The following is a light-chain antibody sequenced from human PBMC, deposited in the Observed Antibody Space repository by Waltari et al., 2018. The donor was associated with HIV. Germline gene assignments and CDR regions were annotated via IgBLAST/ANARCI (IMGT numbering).Light chain of an antibody. CDR2: NDN. Sequence: QSVLTQPPSAFGTPGQRVTISCFGTRSNIGTNTVNCSQIIPGTAPKLLIYNDNQRPSGVPDRFSGSRSGTSASLAISGLQSEDEADYYCAAWDDRLDGQGVFGGGTTLTVL. CDR3: AAWDDRLDGQGV. CDR1: RSNIGTNT. J-gene: IGLJ3*02. V-gene: IGLV1-44*01.